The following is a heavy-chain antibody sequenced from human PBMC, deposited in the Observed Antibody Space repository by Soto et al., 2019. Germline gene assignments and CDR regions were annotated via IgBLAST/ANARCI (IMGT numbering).Heavy chain of an antibody. CDR2: INPSNGFT. CDR3: AINWIESYCGGDCTLGYYYRCKVV. CDR1: GFTFSSYY. Sequence: QVQLLQSGAELKKPGASVSLSCKASGFTFSSYYIHWVRQAPAEGLQWMGVINPSNGFTSYPQKCRGRVTIITDTSTNRVYMDRSSVRIEAAAEYICAINWIESYCGGDCTLGYYYRCKVVWSQG. J-gene: IGHJ3*01. V-gene: IGHV1-46*01. D-gene: IGHD2-21*02.